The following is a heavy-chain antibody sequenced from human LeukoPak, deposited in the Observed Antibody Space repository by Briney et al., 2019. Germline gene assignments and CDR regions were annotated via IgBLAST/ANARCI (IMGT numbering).Heavy chain of an antibody. CDR3: ARDSEVRRNLWHY. CDR1: GYTFTSYG. Sequence: SVKDSCKASGYTFTSYGISWVRQAPGQGLEWMGGIIPIFGTANYAQKFQGRVTITADESTSTVYMELSSLRSEDTAVYYCARDSEVRRNLWHYWGQGTLVTVSS. D-gene: IGHD3-10*01. CDR2: IIPIFGTA. V-gene: IGHV1-69*13. J-gene: IGHJ4*02.